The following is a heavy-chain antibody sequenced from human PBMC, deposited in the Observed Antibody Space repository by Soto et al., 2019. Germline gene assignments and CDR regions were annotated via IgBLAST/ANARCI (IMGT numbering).Heavy chain of an antibody. CDR1: GFTFSSYG. Sequence: QVQLVESGGGVVQPGRSLRLSCAASGFTFSSYGMHWVRQAPGKGLEWVAVIWYDGSNKYYADSVKGRFTISRDNSRNTLYLQMNSLRAEDTAVYYCAREGDDYFDYWGQGTLVTVSS. CDR3: AREGDDYFDY. J-gene: IGHJ4*02. D-gene: IGHD3-16*01. V-gene: IGHV3-33*01. CDR2: IWYDGSNK.